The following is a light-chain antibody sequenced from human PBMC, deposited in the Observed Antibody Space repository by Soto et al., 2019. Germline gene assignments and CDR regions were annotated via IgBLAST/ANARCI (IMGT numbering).Light chain of an antibody. Sequence: DIQMTQSPSSLSASVGDRVTITCRASQTITSDLNWYQQRPGKAPKLLIYAASNLQSGVPSRFSGSGSGTDFTFIISSLQPEDSATYDCQQTYSTPGWTFGQGTKVEIK. V-gene: IGKV1-39*01. CDR2: AAS. CDR3: QQTYSTPGWT. CDR1: QTITSD. J-gene: IGKJ1*01.